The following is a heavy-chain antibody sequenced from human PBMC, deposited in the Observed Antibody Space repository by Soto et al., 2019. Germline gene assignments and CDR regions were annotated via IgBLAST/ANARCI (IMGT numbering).Heavy chain of an antibody. V-gene: IGHV4-38-2*02. CDR3: AREYSSGWRPYWFDP. D-gene: IGHD6-19*01. CDR2: IYHSGST. J-gene: IGHJ5*02. CDR1: GYSISSGYY. Sequence: KPSETLSLTCAVSGYSISSGYYWGWIRQPPGKGLEWIGSIYHSGSTYYNPSLKSRVTISVDTSKNQFSLKLSSVTAADTAVYYCAREYSSGWRPYWFDPWGQGTLVTVSS.